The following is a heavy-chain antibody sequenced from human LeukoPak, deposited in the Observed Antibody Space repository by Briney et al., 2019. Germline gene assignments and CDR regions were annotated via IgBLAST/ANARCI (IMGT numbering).Heavy chain of an antibody. CDR2: IYYSGST. CDR1: GGSISSGGYY. J-gene: IGHJ3*02. Sequence: SETLSLTCTVSGGSISSGGYYWSWIRQHPGKGLEWIGYIYYSGSTYYNPSLKSRVTIPVDTSKNQFSLKLSSVTAADTAVYYCARGASEYYGSGSYPLDAFDIWGQGTMVTVSS. V-gene: IGHV4-31*03. D-gene: IGHD3-10*01. CDR3: ARGASEYYGSGSYPLDAFDI.